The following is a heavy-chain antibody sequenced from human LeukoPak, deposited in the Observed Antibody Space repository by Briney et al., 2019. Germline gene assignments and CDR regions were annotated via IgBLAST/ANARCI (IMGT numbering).Heavy chain of an antibody. Sequence: ASVKVSCKASGYTFTGYYMHWVRQAPGQGREWMGWINPNSGGTNYAQKFQGRVTMTRDTSISTAYMELSRLRSDHTAVYYCARDTYYYMAVWGKGTTVTVFS. CDR2: INPNSGGT. CDR1: GYTFTGYY. J-gene: IGHJ6*03. CDR3: ARDTYYYMAV. V-gene: IGHV1-2*02.